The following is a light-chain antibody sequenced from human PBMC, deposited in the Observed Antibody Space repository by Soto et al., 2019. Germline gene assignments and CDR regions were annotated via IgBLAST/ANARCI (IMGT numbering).Light chain of an antibody. Sequence: EIVLTQSPGTLSLSPGERATLSCRASQTVNSNYIAWYQHKPGQAPRLLIYGASTRATGIPDRFSGGGSETDFSLIINSLDPEEFAVYYCQPRGTFGGGPKVEIK. CDR1: QTVNSNY. CDR3: QPRGT. J-gene: IGKJ4*01. V-gene: IGKV3-20*01. CDR2: GAS.